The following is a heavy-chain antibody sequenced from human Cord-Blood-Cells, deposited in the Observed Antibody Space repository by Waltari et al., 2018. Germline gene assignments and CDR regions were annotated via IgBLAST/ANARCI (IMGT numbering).Heavy chain of an antibody. V-gene: IGHV4-39*01. CDR2: ISYSGTT. CDR1: GGSISSSSYY. Sequence: QLQLQESGPGLVKPSETLSLTCTVSGGSISSSSYYWGWIRQPPGKGLEWIGSISYSGTTYYNPSLKSRVTISVDTSKNQFSLKLSSVTAADTAVYYCARTVSGWYGYWGQGTLVTVSS. CDR3: ARTVSGWYGY. J-gene: IGHJ4*02. D-gene: IGHD6-19*01.